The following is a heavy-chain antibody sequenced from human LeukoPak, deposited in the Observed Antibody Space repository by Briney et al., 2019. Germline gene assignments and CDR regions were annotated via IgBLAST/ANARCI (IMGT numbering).Heavy chain of an antibody. CDR3: ASLLWSGYYTGY. CDR1: GYTFTGYY. CDR2: INPNSGGT. V-gene: IGHV1-2*02. J-gene: IGHJ4*02. Sequence: ASVKVSCKASGYTFTGYYMHWVRQAPGQGLEWMGWINPNSGGTNYEQKFQGRVTMTSDTSISTAYMELSRLRSDDTAVYYCASLLWSGYYTGYRGQGTLVTVSS. D-gene: IGHD3-3*01.